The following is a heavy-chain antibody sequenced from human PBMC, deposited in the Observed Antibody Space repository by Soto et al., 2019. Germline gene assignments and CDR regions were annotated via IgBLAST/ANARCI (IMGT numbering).Heavy chain of an antibody. J-gene: IGHJ4*02. CDR2: INHSGST. Sequence: SVTLSLTCAVHGSSFVGYYWSWIRQSPGKGLEWIGEINHSGSTNYNPSLKSRVTISVDTSKNQFSLKLSSVTAADTAVYYCASIDSSGWDDYWGQGTLVT. D-gene: IGHD6-19*01. V-gene: IGHV4-34*01. CDR3: ASIDSSGWDDY. CDR1: GSSFVGYY.